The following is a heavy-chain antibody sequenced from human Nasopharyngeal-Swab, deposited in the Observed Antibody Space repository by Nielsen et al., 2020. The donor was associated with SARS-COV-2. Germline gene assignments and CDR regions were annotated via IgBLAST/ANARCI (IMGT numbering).Heavy chain of an antibody. Sequence: AARKVSCKASGCTVSRNGSSGERQAAGQGLGWMGWISAYNGNTYYAQKLQGRVTMTTDTSTNTAYMKLRSLRSDDTAVDYCASPATVVTLDAFDIWGQGTMVTVSS. J-gene: IGHJ3*02. CDR3: ASPATVVTLDAFDI. V-gene: IGHV1-18*01. CDR2: ISAYNGNT. D-gene: IGHD4-23*01. CDR1: GCTVSRNG.